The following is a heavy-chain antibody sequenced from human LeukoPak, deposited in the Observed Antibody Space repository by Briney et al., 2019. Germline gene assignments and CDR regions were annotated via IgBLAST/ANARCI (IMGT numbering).Heavy chain of an antibody. J-gene: IGHJ4*02. V-gene: IGHV2-5*01. CDR2: IYWNDDRRYWNDDK. D-gene: IGHD4-17*01. CDR1: GFSLTTTGVG. CDR3: AHRHGVTPDY. Sequence: SGPTLVKPTQTLTLTCTFSGFSLTTTGVGVGWIRQPPGKALEWLALIYWNDDRRYWNDDKRYSLSLKSRLTITKDTSKNQLVLTMTNMDPVDRTTYYCAHRHGVTPDYWGQGTLVTVSS.